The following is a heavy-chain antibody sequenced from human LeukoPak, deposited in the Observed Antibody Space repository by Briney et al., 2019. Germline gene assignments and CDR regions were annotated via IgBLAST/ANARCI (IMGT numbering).Heavy chain of an antibody. Sequence: SETLSLTCTVSGGSISSSSYYWGWIRQPPGKGLEWIGSIYYSGSTYYNPSLKSRVTISVDTSRNQFSLKLSSVTAADTAVYYCASPGQWELNYWGQGTLVTVSS. J-gene: IGHJ4*02. CDR1: GGSISSSSYY. CDR2: IYYSGST. V-gene: IGHV4-39*01. CDR3: ASPGQWELNY. D-gene: IGHD1-26*01.